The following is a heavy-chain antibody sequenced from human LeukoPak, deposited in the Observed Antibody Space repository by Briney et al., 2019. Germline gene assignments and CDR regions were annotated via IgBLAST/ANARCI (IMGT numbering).Heavy chain of an antibody. D-gene: IGHD2-2*01. CDR3: AKDRSVVPAGFDY. V-gene: IGHV3-23*01. CDR2: ISASGGST. CDR1: GFTFSNYA. Sequence: GGSLRLSCAASGFTFSNYAMSWVRQAPGKGLEWVSTISASGGSTYNADSVRGRFTISRDTSKNMLYLQLNSLRAEDTALYYCAKDRSVVPAGFDYWGQGTLVTVSS. J-gene: IGHJ4*02.